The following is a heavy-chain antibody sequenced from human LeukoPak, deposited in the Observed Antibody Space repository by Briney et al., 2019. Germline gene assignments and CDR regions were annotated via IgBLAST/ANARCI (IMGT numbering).Heavy chain of an antibody. CDR2: IYYSGST. D-gene: IGHD3-10*01. CDR3: ARRIITMVRGVIITGWFDP. V-gene: IGHV4-59*12. CDR1: GGSISSYY. J-gene: IGHJ5*02. Sequence: KPSETLSLTCTVSGGSISSYYWSWIRQPPGKGLEWIGYIYYSGSTNYNPSLKSRVTISVDTSKNQFSLKLSSVTAADTAVYYCARRIITMVRGVIITGWFDPWGQGTLVTVSS.